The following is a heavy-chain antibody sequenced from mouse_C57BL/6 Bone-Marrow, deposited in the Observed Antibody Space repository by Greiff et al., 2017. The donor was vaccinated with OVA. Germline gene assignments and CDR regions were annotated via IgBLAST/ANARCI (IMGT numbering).Heavy chain of an antibody. Sequence: EVQVVESGGGLVQPGGSLSLSCAASGFTFTDYYMSWVRQPPGKALEWLGFIRNKANGYTTEYSASVKGRFTISRDNSQSILYLQMNALRAEDSATYYCARYGTGTLYFDVWGTGTTVTVSS. D-gene: IGHD4-1*01. CDR2: IRNKANGYTT. CDR3: ARYGTGTLYFDV. CDR1: GFTFTDYY. V-gene: IGHV7-3*01. J-gene: IGHJ1*03.